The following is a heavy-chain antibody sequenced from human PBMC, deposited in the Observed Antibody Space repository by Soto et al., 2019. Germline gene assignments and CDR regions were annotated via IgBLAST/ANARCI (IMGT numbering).Heavy chain of an antibody. CDR2: ISSDGSNK. D-gene: IGHD3-10*01. J-gene: IGHJ4*02. CDR3: ANDWVGGSGPFDY. Sequence: QVQLVESGGGVVQPGRSLRLSCAASGFTFSPFGMHWVRQAPGKGLEWVAVISSDGSNKYYGDSVKGRFTISRDNRKNTLYLQMNSLRAEDTAVYYCANDWVGGSGPFDYWGQGTLVTVAS. V-gene: IGHV3-30*18. CDR1: GFTFSPFG.